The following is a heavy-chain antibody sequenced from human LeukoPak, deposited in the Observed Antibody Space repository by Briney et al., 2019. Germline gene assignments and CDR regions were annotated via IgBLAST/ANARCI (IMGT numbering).Heavy chain of an antibody. V-gene: IGHV4-39*01. J-gene: IGHJ4*01. CDR2: IYFSGST. Sequence: PSETLSLTCTVSGGSISSRGYYWGWIRQPPGKGLEWIGSIYFSGSTFYNPTLKSRVTISVDTSKNQFSLKLRSVTAADSAVYYCARHRSTMGSAGIVDYWGQGTLVTVSS. D-gene: IGHD6-13*01. CDR3: ARHRSTMGSAGIVDY. CDR1: GGSISSRGYY.